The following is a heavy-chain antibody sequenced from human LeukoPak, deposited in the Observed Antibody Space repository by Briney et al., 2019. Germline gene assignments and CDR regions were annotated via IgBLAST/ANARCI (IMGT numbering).Heavy chain of an antibody. CDR2: INPSGGST. D-gene: IGHD6-19*01. CDR1: GYTFTSYY. V-gene: IGHV1-46*01. J-gene: IGHJ3*02. CDR3: ARSAVAGTGAFDI. Sequence: GASVKVSCKASGYTFTSYYMHWVRQAPGQGLEWMGIINPSGGSTNYAQKFQGRVTMTRDTSTSTVYMELSSLRSEDTAVYYCARSAVAGTGAFDIWGQGTMVTVSS.